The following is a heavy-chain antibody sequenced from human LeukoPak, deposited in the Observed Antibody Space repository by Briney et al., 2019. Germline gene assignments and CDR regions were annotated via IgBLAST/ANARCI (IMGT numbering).Heavy chain of an antibody. J-gene: IGHJ4*02. CDR2: ISSRSGTI. V-gene: IGHV3-48*03. CDR1: GFTFSSYE. D-gene: IGHD4-17*01. Sequence: GGSLRLSCAASGFTFSSYEMNWVRQAPGKGLEWVSYISSRSGTIYYADSVKGRFTISRDNTKNSLYLQMNSLRAEDTAVYYCARDLYGDYGFDFWGQGTLVTVSA. CDR3: ARDLYGDYGFDF.